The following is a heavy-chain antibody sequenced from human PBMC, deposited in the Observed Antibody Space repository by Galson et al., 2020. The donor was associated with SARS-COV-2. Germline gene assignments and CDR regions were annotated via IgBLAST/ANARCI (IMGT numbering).Heavy chain of an antibody. J-gene: IGHJ3*02. Sequence: QLGESLKISCAASGFTFSSYGMHWVRQAPGKGLEWVAVIWYDGSNKYYADSVKGRFTISRDNSKNTLYLQMNSLRAEDTAVYYCAREKRYFDSDAFDIWGQGTMVTVSS. D-gene: IGHD3-9*01. CDR2: IWYDGSNK. CDR1: GFTFSSYG. CDR3: AREKRYFDSDAFDI. V-gene: IGHV3-33*01.